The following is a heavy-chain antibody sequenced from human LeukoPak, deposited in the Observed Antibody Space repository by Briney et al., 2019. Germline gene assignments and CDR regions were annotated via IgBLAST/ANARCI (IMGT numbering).Heavy chain of an antibody. CDR1: GFTFNTYG. CDR3: RDPFDY. J-gene: IGHJ4*02. CDR2: IQYDGSDK. V-gene: IGHV3-30*02. Sequence: PGGSLRLSCGASGFTFNTYGMHWVRQAPGKGLEWVAFIQYDGSDKYYADSVKGRFTISRDNSKNTLYLQMNSLRTEDTAVYYCRDPFDYWGQGTLVTVSS.